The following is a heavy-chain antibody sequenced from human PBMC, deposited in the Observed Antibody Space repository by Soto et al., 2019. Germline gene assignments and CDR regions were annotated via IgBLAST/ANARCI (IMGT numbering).Heavy chain of an antibody. Sequence: QVQLVESGGGVVQPGRSLRLSCAASGFTFSSYGMHWVRQAPGKGLEWVAVIWYDGSNKYYADSVKGRFTISRDNSKNTLYLQMNSLRAEDTAVYYCARALGAELVSDAFDIWGQGTMVTVSS. V-gene: IGHV3-33*01. CDR3: ARALGAELVSDAFDI. CDR2: IWYDGSNK. J-gene: IGHJ3*02. CDR1: GFTFSSYG. D-gene: IGHD3-16*01.